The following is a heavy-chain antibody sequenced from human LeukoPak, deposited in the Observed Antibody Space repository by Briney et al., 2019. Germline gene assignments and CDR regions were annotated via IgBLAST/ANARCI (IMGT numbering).Heavy chain of an antibody. CDR1: GFTFSSYS. Sequence: GGSLRLSCAASGFTFSSYSMNWVRQAPGKGLVWVSHIKTDGSNSNYADSVKGRFTISRDNARNTLYLQVNSLTVEDTAVYYCVRGDSRDYWGQGTLVTVSS. CDR2: IKTDGSNS. J-gene: IGHJ4*02. D-gene: IGHD6-13*01. CDR3: VRGDSRDY. V-gene: IGHV3-74*01.